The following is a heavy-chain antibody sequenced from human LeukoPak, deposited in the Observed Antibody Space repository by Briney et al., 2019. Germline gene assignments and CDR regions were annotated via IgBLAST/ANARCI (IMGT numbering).Heavy chain of an antibody. J-gene: IGHJ4*02. Sequence: SETLSLTCSVSGGSISSYYWSWIRQSPDKGLELIGYIHFSGSTDYNPSLKSRVTISVDMSKNHFSLRLSSVTAADTAMYYCARGTLYSGWSYYFDYWGQGSQVTVSS. D-gene: IGHD6-19*01. V-gene: IGHV4-59*12. CDR3: ARGTLYSGWSYYFDY. CDR1: GGSISSYY. CDR2: IHFSGST.